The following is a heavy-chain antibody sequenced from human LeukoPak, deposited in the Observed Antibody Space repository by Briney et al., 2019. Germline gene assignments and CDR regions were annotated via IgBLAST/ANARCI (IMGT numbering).Heavy chain of an antibody. J-gene: IGHJ6*04. CDR3: ARAGRFGVFLDYYGMDV. V-gene: IGHV3-7*03. CDR1: GFTFSSYW. D-gene: IGHD3-10*01. Sequence: GGSLRLSCAASGFTFSSYWMSWDRQAPGKGLEWVANIKQDGSEKYYVDSVKGRFTISRDNAKNSLYLQMNSLRAEDTAVYYCARAGRFGVFLDYYGMDVWGKGTTVTVSS. CDR2: IKQDGSEK.